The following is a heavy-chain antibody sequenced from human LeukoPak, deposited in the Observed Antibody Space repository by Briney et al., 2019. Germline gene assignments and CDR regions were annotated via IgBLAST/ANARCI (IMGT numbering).Heavy chain of an antibody. V-gene: IGHV4-34*01. Sequence: SETLSLTCAVYGGSFSGYYWSWIRQPPGKGLEWIGEINHSGSTNYNPSLKSRVTISVDTSKNQFSLKLSSVTAADTAVYYCARAGRRYYYDSSDRKNDYWGQGTLVTVSS. CDR3: ARAGRRYYYDSSDRKNDY. D-gene: IGHD3-22*01. J-gene: IGHJ4*02. CDR1: GGSFSGYY. CDR2: INHSGST.